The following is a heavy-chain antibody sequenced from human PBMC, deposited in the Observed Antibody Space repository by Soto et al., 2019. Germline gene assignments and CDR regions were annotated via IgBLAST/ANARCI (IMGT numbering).Heavy chain of an antibody. J-gene: IGHJ6*02. CDR2: ISGSGIST. CDR1: GFTFSTYP. V-gene: IGHV3-23*01. Sequence: EVQLLESGGGLVQPGGSLRLSCAASGFTFSTYPMSWVRQAPGKGLEWVSGISGSGISTYYADSVKGRFTISRDNSKNTVLLQMNSLRDEDTAVYYCAKPPVITASYYYYDMDVWGQGTTVTVSS. CDR3: AKPPVITASYYYYDMDV. D-gene: IGHD4-4*01.